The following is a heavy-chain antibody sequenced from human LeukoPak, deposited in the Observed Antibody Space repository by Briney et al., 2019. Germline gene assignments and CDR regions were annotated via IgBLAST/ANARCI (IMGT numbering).Heavy chain of an antibody. CDR3: ARLGSGWYSNWFDP. D-gene: IGHD6-19*01. J-gene: IGHJ5*02. V-gene: IGHV3-21*01. CDR2: ISSSSSYI. Sequence: DPGGSLRLSCAASGFTFSSYSMNWVRQAPGKGREWVSSISSSSSYIYYADSVKGRFTISRDNAKNSLYLQMNSLRAEDTAVYYCARLGSGWYSNWFDPWGQGTLVTVSS. CDR1: GFTFSSYS.